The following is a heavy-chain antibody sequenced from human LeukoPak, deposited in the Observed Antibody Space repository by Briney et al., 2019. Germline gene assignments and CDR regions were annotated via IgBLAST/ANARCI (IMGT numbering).Heavy chain of an antibody. CDR1: GYTLTELS. CDR2: FDPGDGET. D-gene: IGHD1-7*01. J-gene: IGHJ4*02. CDR3: ATGSGLELRTAFDY. Sequence: ASVKVSCKVSGYTLTELSMHWVRQAPGKGLEWMGGFDPGDGETIYAQKFQGRVTMTEDTSTDTAYMELGSLRSEDTAVYYCATGSGLELRTAFDYWGQGTLVTVSS. V-gene: IGHV1-24*01.